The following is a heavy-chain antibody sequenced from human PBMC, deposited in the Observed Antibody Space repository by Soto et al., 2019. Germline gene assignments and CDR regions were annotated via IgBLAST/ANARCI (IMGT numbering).Heavy chain of an antibody. J-gene: IGHJ6*02. Sequence: SETLSLTCAVYGGSFSGYYWSWIRQPPGKGLEWIGEINHSGSTNYNPSLKSRVTISVDTSKNQLSLKLSSVTAADTAVYYCASSSGMPHYYYYYGMDVWGQGTTVTVSS. CDR2: INHSGST. CDR3: ASSSGMPHYYYYYGMDV. D-gene: IGHD2-2*01. V-gene: IGHV4-34*01. CDR1: GGSFSGYY.